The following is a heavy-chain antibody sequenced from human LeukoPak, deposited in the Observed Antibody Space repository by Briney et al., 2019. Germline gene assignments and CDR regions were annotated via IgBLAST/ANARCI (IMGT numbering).Heavy chain of an antibody. D-gene: IGHD1-1*01. CDR2: ISSSSSFI. CDR1: GFTFSSYT. Sequence: PGGSLRLSCAASGFTFSSYTMYWVRQAPGRGLEWVSSISSSSSFIYYVDSVRGRFTISRDNAKNSLYLQMNSLRAEDTAVYYCARVGTRADWGQGTLVTVSS. J-gene: IGHJ4*02. CDR3: ARVGTRAD. V-gene: IGHV3-21*01.